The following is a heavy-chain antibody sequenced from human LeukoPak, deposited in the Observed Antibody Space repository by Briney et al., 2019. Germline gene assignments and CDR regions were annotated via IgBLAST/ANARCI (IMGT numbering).Heavy chain of an antibody. V-gene: IGHV3-11*04. Sequence: GGSLRLSCAASGFTFSDYYMSWIRQAPGKGLEWVSYISSSGSTIYYADSVKGRFTISRDNAKNSLYLQMNSLRAEDTAVYYCARAIPYCSSTSCYLFDYWGQGTLVTVSS. CDR2: ISSSGSTI. CDR3: ARAIPYCSSTSCYLFDY. CDR1: GFTFSDYY. D-gene: IGHD2-2*01. J-gene: IGHJ4*02.